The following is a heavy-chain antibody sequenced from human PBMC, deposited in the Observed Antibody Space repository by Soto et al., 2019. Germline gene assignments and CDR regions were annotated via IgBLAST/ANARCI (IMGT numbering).Heavy chain of an antibody. CDR1: GFPFTTYG. CDR3: VGSQDYFDY. V-gene: IGHV3-30*03. D-gene: IGHD1-26*01. Sequence: QVQLVESGGGVVQPGRSLRLSCAASGFPFTTYGMHWVREGPGKGLEWVAVISYDGSNKYYADSVKGRFTISRDNSKNTLYLQTNSLRPEDTALYYCVGSQDYFDYRGQGTLVTVSS. CDR2: ISYDGSNK. J-gene: IGHJ4*02.